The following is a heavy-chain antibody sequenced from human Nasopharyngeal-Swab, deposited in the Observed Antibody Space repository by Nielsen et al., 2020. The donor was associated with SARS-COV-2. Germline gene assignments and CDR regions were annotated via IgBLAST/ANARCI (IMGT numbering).Heavy chain of an antibody. Sequence: GESLKISCAVSGITFSDAWMTWVRQAPGKGLEWIGRIRSRSNGGTTDYGAPLAGRFSISSDDSENTVYLQMNDLKTEDPAVYYCARLGSFDQWGQGTLVIVS. CDR2: IRSRSNGGTT. CDR1: GITFSDAW. V-gene: IGHV3-15*01. J-gene: IGHJ4*02. CDR3: ARLGSFDQ.